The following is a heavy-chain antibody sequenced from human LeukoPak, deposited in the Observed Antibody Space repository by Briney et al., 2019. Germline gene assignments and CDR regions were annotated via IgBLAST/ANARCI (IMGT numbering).Heavy chain of an antibody. D-gene: IGHD3-9*01. J-gene: IGHJ3*02. V-gene: IGHV3-30*02. Sequence: GESLRLSCAASGFTFSSYGMHWVRQAPGKGLEWVAFIRYDGSNKYYADSVKGRFTISRDNSKNTLYLQMNSLRAEDTAVYYCARDWYDNSDAFDIWGQGTMVTVSS. CDR2: IRYDGSNK. CDR3: ARDWYDNSDAFDI. CDR1: GFTFSSYG.